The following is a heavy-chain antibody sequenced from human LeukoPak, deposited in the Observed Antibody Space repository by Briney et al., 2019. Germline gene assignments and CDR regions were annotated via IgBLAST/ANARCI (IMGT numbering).Heavy chain of an antibody. CDR2: ICYSGST. J-gene: IGHJ5*02. Sequence: SETLSLTCTVSGGSISSSSYSWGWIRQPPGKGLEWIGSICYSGSTYYNPSLNSRVTISVDTSKNQFSLKLSSVTAADTAVYYCARGTLVVVVPNWFDPWGQGTLVTVSS. D-gene: IGHD3-22*01. CDR3: ARGTLVVVVPNWFDP. V-gene: IGHV4-39*01. CDR1: GGSISSSSYS.